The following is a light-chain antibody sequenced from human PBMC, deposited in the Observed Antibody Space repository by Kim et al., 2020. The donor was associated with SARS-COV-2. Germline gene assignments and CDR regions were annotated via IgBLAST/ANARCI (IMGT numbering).Light chain of an antibody. CDR2: DAT. CDR1: QDIRNN. CDR3: QQYNNAIIT. Sequence: DIQMTQSPSSLSASVGDRVTITCQANQDIRNNLKWYQQKPGKAPKVLIYDATILETGVPSRFSGSRSGTDFIFTINSLQPEDFATYYCQQYNNAIITFGGGTKVDIK. V-gene: IGKV1-33*01. J-gene: IGKJ3*01.